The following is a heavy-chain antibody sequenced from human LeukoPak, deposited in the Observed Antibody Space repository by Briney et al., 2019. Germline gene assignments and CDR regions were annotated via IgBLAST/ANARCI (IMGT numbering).Heavy chain of an antibody. Sequence: PGGSLRLSCATSGFTFGSYAMTWVRQAPGKGLEWVSGISYSGASTYYGDSVKGRFTISRDNAENTLYLQMNSLRAEDTAVYYCARSISSSSSFDYWGQGTLVTVSS. CDR1: GFTFGSYA. CDR3: ARSISSSSSFDY. J-gene: IGHJ4*02. D-gene: IGHD6-6*01. CDR2: ISYSGAST. V-gene: IGHV3-23*01.